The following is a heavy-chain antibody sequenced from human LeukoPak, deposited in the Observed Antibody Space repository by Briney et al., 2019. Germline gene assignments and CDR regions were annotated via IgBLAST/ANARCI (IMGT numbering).Heavy chain of an antibody. CDR1: GYTFTGYY. D-gene: IGHD6-19*01. J-gene: IGHJ4*02. CDR2: INPNSGGT. Sequence: GASVKVSCKASGYTFTGYYMHWVRQAPGQGVEWIGWINPNSGGTNYVQKFQGRVTMTRDKSISTAYMELSRLRSDDTAVYYCARGSIAVAGTIGYWGQGTLVTVSS. V-gene: IGHV1-2*02. CDR3: ARGSIAVAGTIGY.